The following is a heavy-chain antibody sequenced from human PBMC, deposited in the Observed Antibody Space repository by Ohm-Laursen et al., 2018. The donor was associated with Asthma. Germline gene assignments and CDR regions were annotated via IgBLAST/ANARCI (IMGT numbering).Heavy chain of an antibody. D-gene: IGHD3-9*01. CDR3: AKDLESESDILTGYYYYYGMDV. CDR2: ISYDGSNK. V-gene: IGHV3-30*18. CDR1: GFTFSSYG. J-gene: IGHJ6*02. Sequence: SLRLSCGASGFTFSSYGVHWVRQAPGKGLEWVALISYDGSNKYYVDSVKGRFTISRDNSKNTLYLQMNSLRPEDTAVYYCAKDLESESDILTGYYYYYGMDVWGQGTTVTVSS.